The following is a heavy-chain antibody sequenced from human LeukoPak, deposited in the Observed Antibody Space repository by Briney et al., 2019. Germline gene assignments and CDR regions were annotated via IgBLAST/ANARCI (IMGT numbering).Heavy chain of an antibody. CDR1: GYSFTSYW. D-gene: IGHD3-9*01. V-gene: IGHV5-51*01. CDR2: IYPRDSDT. J-gene: IGHJ4*02. Sequence: GESLKTPCKGSGYSFTSYWIGWVRQMPGKGLEWMGIIYPRDSDTRYSPSFQGQVTISADKSISTAYLQWSSLKASDTAMFYCARLTIGAFYFDYWGQETLVTVSS. CDR3: ARLTIGAFYFDY.